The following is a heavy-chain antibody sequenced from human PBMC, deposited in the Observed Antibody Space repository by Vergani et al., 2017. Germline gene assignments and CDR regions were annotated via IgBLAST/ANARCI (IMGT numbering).Heavy chain of an antibody. CDR2: ISAYNGNT. J-gene: IGHJ4*02. CDR3: ARNRGGIAVAGTMPSDY. CDR1: GYTFTSYG. D-gene: IGHD6-19*01. Sequence: QVQLVQSGAEVKKPGASVKVSCKASGYTFTSYGISWVRQAPGQGLEWMGWISAYNGNTNYAQKLQGRVTMTTDTYTSTAYMGLGSLRTYDTAVVYWARNRGGIAVAGTMPSDYWGQGTLVTVSS. V-gene: IGHV1-18*04.